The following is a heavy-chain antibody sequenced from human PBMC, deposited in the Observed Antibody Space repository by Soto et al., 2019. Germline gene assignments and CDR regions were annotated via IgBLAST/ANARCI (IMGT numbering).Heavy chain of an antibody. Sequence: QVQLVQSGAEVKKPGSSVKVSCKASGATFSSYAISWVRQAPGQGLEWMGGIIPIFGTANYAQKFQGRVTITADESTSTAYMELSSLRSEDTAVYYCARGWRTVVRGYFQHWGQGTLVTVSS. CDR2: IIPIFGTA. CDR3: ARGWRTVVRGYFQH. CDR1: GATFSSYA. J-gene: IGHJ1*01. D-gene: IGHD2-15*01. V-gene: IGHV1-69*12.